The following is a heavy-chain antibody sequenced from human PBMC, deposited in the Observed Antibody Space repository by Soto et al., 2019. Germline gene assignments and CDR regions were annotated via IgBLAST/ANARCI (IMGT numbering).Heavy chain of an antibody. D-gene: IGHD6-13*01. V-gene: IGHV5-51*01. CDR2: IYPGDSDT. CDR1: GYSFTSYW. Sequence: HGESLKISCKGSGYSFTSYWIGWVRQMPGKGLECMGIIYPGDSDTRYSPSFQGQVTISADKSISTAYLQWSSLKASDIAMYYCARTAAAGKYYYGLDVWGQGTTVTVSS. J-gene: IGHJ6*02. CDR3: ARTAAAGKYYYGLDV.